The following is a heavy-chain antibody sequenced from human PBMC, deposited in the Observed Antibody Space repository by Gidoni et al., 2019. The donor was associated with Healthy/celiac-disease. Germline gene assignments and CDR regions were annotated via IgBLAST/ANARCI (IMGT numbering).Heavy chain of an antibody. CDR1: GFTFSSYG. CDR2: IWYDGSNK. Sequence: HVQLVESGGCFVQPRRSLRLSCASSGFTFSSYGMHWVRQATGKGLEWVAVIWYDGSNKYYADSVKGRFTISRDNSKNTLYLQMNSLRAEDTAVYYCARGDVVGATADYWGQGTLVTVSS. J-gene: IGHJ4*02. CDR3: ARGDVVGATADY. V-gene: IGHV3-33*01. D-gene: IGHD1-26*01.